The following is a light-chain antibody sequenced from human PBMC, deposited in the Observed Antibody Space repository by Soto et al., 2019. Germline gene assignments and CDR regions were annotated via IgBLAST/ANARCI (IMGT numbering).Light chain of an antibody. J-gene: IGLJ1*01. V-gene: IGLV2-23*01. Sequence: QSVLTQPASVSGSPGQSITISCTGTSSDVGSYNLVSWYQQHPGKAPKLMIYEGSKRPSGVSNRFSGSKSGNTASLTISGLQAEDEADSYCCSYAGSSTPSVFGTGTKVTVL. CDR2: EGS. CDR3: CSYAGSSTPSV. CDR1: SSDVGSYNL.